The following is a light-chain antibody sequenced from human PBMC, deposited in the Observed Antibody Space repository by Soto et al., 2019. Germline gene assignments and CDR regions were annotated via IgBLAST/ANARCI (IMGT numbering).Light chain of an antibody. Sequence: EIVMTQSPATLSVSPGERATLSCRASQSISNKLVWYQQKLGQAPRLLIYGASTRATGIPARFSGSGSGTEFTLTIGSLQSEDFAVYYCQQYSSWSPITFGQGTRLENK. CDR2: GAS. CDR1: QSISNK. J-gene: IGKJ5*01. CDR3: QQYSSWSPIT. V-gene: IGKV3-15*01.